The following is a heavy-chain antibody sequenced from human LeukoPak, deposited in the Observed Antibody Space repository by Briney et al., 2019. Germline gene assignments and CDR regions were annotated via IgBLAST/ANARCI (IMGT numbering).Heavy chain of an antibody. J-gene: IGHJ4*02. V-gene: IGHV3-23*01. CDR2: ISGRGENT. Sequence: GGSLRLSCAASGFTFSSYAMDWVRQAPGKGLEWVSAISGRGENTYYADSVKGRFTISRDNSKNTLYLQMNSLRAEDTAVYYCAREVEMATIVDWGQGTLVTVSS. CDR1: GFTFSSYA. CDR3: AREVEMATIVD. D-gene: IGHD5-24*01.